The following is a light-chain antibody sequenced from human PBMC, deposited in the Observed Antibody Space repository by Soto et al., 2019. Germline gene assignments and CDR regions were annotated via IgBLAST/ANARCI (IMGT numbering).Light chain of an antibody. Sequence: EIVLTESRGIMYLNPGERATLSCRASQSVSSSYLAWYQQKPGQAPRLLIYGASSRATGIPDRFSGSGSGTDFTLTISRLEPEDFAVYYCQQYGSSPPNTFGQGTRLEIK. J-gene: IGKJ5*01. CDR1: QSVSSSY. CDR2: GAS. CDR3: QQYGSSPPNT. V-gene: IGKV3-20*01.